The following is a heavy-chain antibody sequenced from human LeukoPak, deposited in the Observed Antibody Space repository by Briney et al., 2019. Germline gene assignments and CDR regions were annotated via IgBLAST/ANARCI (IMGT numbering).Heavy chain of an antibody. D-gene: IGHD2-15*01. V-gene: IGHV1-2*02. J-gene: IGHJ4*02. Sequence: ASVKVSCKASGYTFSDYYIHWVRQAPGLELEWMGWIPPNSGGTKYAQRFQGRVTMTRDTSISTAYMDLSSLGSDDTAVFYCVRKSATRRTSEFDYWGQGAPVTVSS. CDR3: VRKSATRRTSEFDY. CDR1: GYTFSDYY. CDR2: IPPNSGGT.